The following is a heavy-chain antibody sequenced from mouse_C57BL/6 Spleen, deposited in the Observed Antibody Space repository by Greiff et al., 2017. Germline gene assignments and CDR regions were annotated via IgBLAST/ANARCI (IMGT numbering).Heavy chain of an antibody. D-gene: IGHD2-4*01. CDR3: ARDKLRREGYAMDY. V-gene: IGHV3-6*01. CDR2: ISYDGSN. J-gene: IGHJ4*01. CDR1: GYSITSGYY. Sequence: EVQLQESGPGLVKPSQSLSLTCSVTGYSITSGYYWNWIRQFPGNKLEWMGYISYDGSNNYNPSLKNRISITRDTSKNQFFLKLNSVTTEDTATYYCARDKLRREGYAMDYWGQGTSVTVSS.